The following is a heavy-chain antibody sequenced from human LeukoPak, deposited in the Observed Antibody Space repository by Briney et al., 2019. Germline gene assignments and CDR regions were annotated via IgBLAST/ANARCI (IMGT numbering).Heavy chain of an antibody. CDR1: GGTFSSYA. CDR2: IITIFGTA. J-gene: IGHJ4*02. CDR3: AREGLYSYGRNYYFDY. V-gene: IGHV1-69*05. Sequence: SSAKVSCKASGGTFSSYAIRWVRQAPGQGREWMGRIITIFGTANYAQKFQGRVTITTDESTSTAYMELSSLRSEDTAVYYCAREGLYSYGRNYYFDYWGQGTLVTVSS. D-gene: IGHD5-18*01.